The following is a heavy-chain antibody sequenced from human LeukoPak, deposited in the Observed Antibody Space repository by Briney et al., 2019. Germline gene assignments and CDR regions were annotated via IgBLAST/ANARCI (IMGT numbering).Heavy chain of an antibody. CDR1: GYRFTSYW. J-gene: IGHJ4*02. CDR3: VRPESAGTKYRFDY. CDR2: IYPGDSDT. D-gene: IGHD1-1*01. Sequence: GGSLKISCKGSGYRFTSYWIGWVRQMPGKGLEWMGIIYPGDSDTRYSPSFQGQVTISVDTSKNHVSLNLTSVTAADTAVYYCVRPESAGTKYRFDYWGQGALVTVSS. V-gene: IGHV5-51*01.